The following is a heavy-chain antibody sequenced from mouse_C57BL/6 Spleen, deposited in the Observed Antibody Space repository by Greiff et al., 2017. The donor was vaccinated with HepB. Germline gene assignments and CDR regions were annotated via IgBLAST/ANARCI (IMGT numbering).Heavy chain of an antibody. Sequence: QVQLQQPGAELVKPGASVKLSCKASGYTFTSYWMQWVKQRPGQGLEWIGEIDPSDSYTNYNQKFKSKATLTVDTSSSTAYMQLSSLTSEDSAVYYCATGFAYWGQGTLVTVSA. V-gene: IGHV1-50*01. CDR1: GYTFTSYW. CDR3: ATGFAY. CDR2: IDPSDSYT. J-gene: IGHJ3*01.